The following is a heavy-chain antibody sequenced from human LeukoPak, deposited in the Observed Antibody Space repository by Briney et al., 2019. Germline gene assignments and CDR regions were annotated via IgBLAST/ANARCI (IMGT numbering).Heavy chain of an antibody. J-gene: IGHJ6*03. V-gene: IGHV1-8*01. CDR1: GCTFTSYD. CDR2: MNPNSGNT. CDR3: ARATRGRIAAHYYYYMDV. Sequence: GASVKVSCKASGCTFTSYDINWVRQATGQGLEWMGWMNPNSGNTGYAQKFQGRVTMTRNTSISTAYMELSSLRSEDTAVYYCARATRGRIAAHYYYYMDVWGKGTTVTVSS. D-gene: IGHD6-6*01.